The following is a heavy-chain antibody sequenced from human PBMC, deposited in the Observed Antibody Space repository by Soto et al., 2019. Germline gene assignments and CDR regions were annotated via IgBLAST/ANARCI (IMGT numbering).Heavy chain of an antibody. Sequence: SLRLSCAASGFTFSSYAMHWVRQAPGKGLEWVAVISYDGSNKYYADSVKGRFTISRDNSKNTLYLQMNSLRAEDTAVYYCAREILRFLEWPDAFDIWGQGTMVTVSS. CDR2: ISYDGSNK. J-gene: IGHJ3*02. CDR1: GFTFSSYA. V-gene: IGHV3-30-3*01. CDR3: AREILRFLEWPDAFDI. D-gene: IGHD3-3*01.